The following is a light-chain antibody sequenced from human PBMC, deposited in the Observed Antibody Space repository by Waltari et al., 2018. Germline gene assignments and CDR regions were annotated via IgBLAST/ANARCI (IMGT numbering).Light chain of an antibody. CDR2: AAS. CDR3: QQTYSSPSS. Sequence: DIQMTQSPSSLSASVGDRVTITCRASQSINTYLNWYQQKLGKAPKLLIYAASNLQNGVPSRFSGSGSETDSTLTISSLQPEDFATYYCQQTYSSPSSFGQGTKLEIK. J-gene: IGKJ2*03. V-gene: IGKV1-39*01. CDR1: QSINTY.